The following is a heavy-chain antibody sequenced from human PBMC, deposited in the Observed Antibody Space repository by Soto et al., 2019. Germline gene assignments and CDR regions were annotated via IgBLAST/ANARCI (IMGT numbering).Heavy chain of an antibody. CDR3: AKTVAYGYDSTNYYFGKDV. V-gene: IGHV3-23*01. J-gene: IGHJ6*02. CDR2: ISGSGGST. CDR1: GFTFSSYA. D-gene: IGHD5-12*01. Sequence: GGSLRLSCAASGFTFSSYAMSWVRQAPGKGLEWVSAISGSGGSTYYADSVKGRFTISRDNSKNTLYLQMNSLRAEDTAVYYCAKTVAYGYDSTNYYFGKDVWGQGTTVTVSS.